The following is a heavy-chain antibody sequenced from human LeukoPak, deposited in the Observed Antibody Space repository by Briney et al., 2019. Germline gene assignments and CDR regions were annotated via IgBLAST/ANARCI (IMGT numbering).Heavy chain of an antibody. Sequence: GGSLRLSCAASGFTFSGSTMHWVRQASGKGLEWFGRIRSRAHSSATAYAASVKGRFTISRDDSKNTAYLQMNSLKTEDTAVYYCTSGITSGGQGTLVTVSS. D-gene: IGHD3-3*01. CDR1: GFTFSGST. CDR3: TSGITS. V-gene: IGHV3-73*01. J-gene: IGHJ4*02. CDR2: IRSRAHSSAT.